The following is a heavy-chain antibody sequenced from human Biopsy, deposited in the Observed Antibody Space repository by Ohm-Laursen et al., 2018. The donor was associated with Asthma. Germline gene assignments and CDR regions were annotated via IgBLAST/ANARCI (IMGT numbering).Heavy chain of an antibody. CDR2: HDHEEGGT. D-gene: IGHD4-17*01. CDR3: APDFPKDYVRYNFQF. CDR1: GYSLTDLS. V-gene: IGHV1-24*01. J-gene: IGHJ4*02. Sequence: SVKVSCKISGYSLTDLSMHWVRQAPGQGLEWMGGHDHEEGGTVNARRFQGRVTMTEDTSTDTAYMELSSLSSDDTAMYYCAPDFPKDYVRYNFQFWGQGTLVTVSS.